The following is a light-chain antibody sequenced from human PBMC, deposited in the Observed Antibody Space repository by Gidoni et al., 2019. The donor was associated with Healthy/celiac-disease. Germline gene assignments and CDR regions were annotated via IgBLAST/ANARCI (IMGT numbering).Light chain of an antibody. J-gene: IGKJ2*01. CDR2: DAS. CDR1: QSVSSY. Sequence: IVLTQSPATLSLSPGERATLSCRASQSVSSYLAWYQQTPGQAPRLLIYDASNRATGIPARFSGSGSGTDFTLTISSLEPEDFAVYYCQQRSNWPLMYTFGQGTKLEIK. CDR3: QQRSNWPLMYT. V-gene: IGKV3-11*01.